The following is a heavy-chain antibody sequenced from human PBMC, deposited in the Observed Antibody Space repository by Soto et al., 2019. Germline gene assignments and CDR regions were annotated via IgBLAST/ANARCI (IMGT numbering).Heavy chain of an antibody. V-gene: IGHV3-21*01. J-gene: IGHJ4*02. Sequence: GRSLRLSCAAFGFTYSSYAMNWVRQVRGKGLEWVASISSGSSDTWYADSVKGRIIISRDTAQNSLFLQMNTLRPEDTAMYYCARVSYWGPGTQVTVSS. CDR2: ISSGSSDT. CDR3: ARVSY. CDR1: GFTYSSYA.